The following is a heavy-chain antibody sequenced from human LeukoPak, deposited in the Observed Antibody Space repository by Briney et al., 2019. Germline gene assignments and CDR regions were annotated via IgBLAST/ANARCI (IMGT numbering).Heavy chain of an antibody. J-gene: IGHJ3*02. D-gene: IGHD1-26*01. CDR2: IYYSGST. CDR3: ARHWELLTFAFDI. V-gene: IGHV4-59*08. Sequence: PSETLSLTCTVSGGSISSYYWSWIRQPPGKGLEGIGYIYYSGSTNYNPSLKSRVTISVDTSKNQFSLKLSSVTAADTAVYYCARHWELLTFAFDIWGQGTMVTVSS. CDR1: GGSISSYY.